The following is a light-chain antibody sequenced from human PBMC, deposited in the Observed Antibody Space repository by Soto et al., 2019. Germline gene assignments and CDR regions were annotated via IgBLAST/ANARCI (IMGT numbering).Light chain of an antibody. Sequence: PGERATLSCRASQGVTSSYLAWYQQKPGQAPRLLIYGASTRATGIPDRFSGSGSGTDFTLAISRLEPEDLAVYYCQQYGSSGTVFGQGTRLEIK. CDR1: QGVTSSY. CDR2: GAS. V-gene: IGKV3-20*01. J-gene: IGKJ5*01. CDR3: QQYGSSGTV.